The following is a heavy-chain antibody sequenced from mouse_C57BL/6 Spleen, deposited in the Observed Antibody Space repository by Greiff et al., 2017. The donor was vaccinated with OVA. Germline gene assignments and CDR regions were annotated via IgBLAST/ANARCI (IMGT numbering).Heavy chain of an antibody. D-gene: IGHD1-1*02. CDR1: GYSFTGYY. J-gene: IGHJ1*03. CDR3: ARTGGRWYFDV. V-gene: IGHV1-42*01. Sequence: EVQLQQSGPELVKPGASVKISCKASGYSFTGYYMNWVKQSPEKSLEWIGEINPSTGGTTYNQKFKAKATLTVDKSSSTAYMQLKSLTSEDSAVYYCARTGGRWYFDVWGTGTTVTVSS. CDR2: INPSTGGT.